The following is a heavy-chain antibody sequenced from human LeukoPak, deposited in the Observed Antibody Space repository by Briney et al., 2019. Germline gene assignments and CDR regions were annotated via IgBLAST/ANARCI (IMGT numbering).Heavy chain of an antibody. CDR1: GYTFSSYS. CDR3: ARYYDFWSGPIDY. Sequence: ASVKVSCKASGYTFSSYSISWVRQAPGQGLEWMGWISAYSGNTNYAQKIQGRVTMTTDTSTSTAYMELRSLRSDDTAVYYCARYYDFWSGPIDYWGQGTLVTVSS. CDR2: ISAYSGNT. D-gene: IGHD3-3*01. V-gene: IGHV1-18*01. J-gene: IGHJ4*02.